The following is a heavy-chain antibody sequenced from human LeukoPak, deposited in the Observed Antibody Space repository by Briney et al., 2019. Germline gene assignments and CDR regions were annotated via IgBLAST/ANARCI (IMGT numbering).Heavy chain of an antibody. D-gene: IGHD3-10*01. V-gene: IGHV4-59*01. J-gene: IGHJ4*02. CDR2: IYYTGST. Sequence: SETLSLTRTVSGGSISTYYWNWIRQPPGKGLEWIGYIYYTGSTNHNPSLRNRVTISVDTSKNQFSLKLSSVTAADTAVYYCTRDGVKTPGTGSFDYWGQGTLVTVSS. CDR3: TRDGVKTPGTGSFDY. CDR1: GGSISTYY.